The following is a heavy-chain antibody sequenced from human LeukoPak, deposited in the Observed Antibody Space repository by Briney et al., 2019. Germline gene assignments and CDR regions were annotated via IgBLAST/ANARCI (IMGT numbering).Heavy chain of an antibody. Sequence: GGSLRLSCAASGFTFSSYGMHWVRQAPGKGLEWVAVIWYDGSNKYYADSVKGRFTISRDNSKNTLYLQMNSLRAEDTAVYYCARDGLWVVVPAAIFPYYYYMDVWGKGTTVTVSS. CDR3: ARDGLWVVVPAAIFPYYYYMDV. CDR2: IWYDGSNK. V-gene: IGHV3-33*01. J-gene: IGHJ6*03. D-gene: IGHD2-2*01. CDR1: GFTFSSYG.